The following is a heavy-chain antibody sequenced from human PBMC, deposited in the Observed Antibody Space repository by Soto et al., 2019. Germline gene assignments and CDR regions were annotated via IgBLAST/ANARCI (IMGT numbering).Heavy chain of an antibody. CDR3: ASGHSGYDPYGMDV. J-gene: IGHJ6*02. CDR2: IDPSDSYT. CDR1: GYSFTSYW. Sequence: GESLKISCKGSGYSFTSYWISWVRQMPGKGLEWMGRIDPSDSYTNYSPSFQGHVTISADKSISTAYLQWSSLKASDTAMYYCASGHSGYDPYGMDVWGQGTTVTVSS. V-gene: IGHV5-10-1*01. D-gene: IGHD5-12*01.